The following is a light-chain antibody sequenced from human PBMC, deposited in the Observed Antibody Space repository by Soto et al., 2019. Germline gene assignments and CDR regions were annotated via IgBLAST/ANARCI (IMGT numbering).Light chain of an antibody. V-gene: IGKV3-15*01. J-gene: IGKJ2*01. CDR1: HSVSSSY. Sequence: IVLTQSPGTLSFSPGERATLSCRSSHSVSSSYLAWYQQKPGQAPRLLIYGASTRASGIPAKFSGSGSGTEFTLSIGSLQSEDFAIYYCQQYDNWPPRWTFGQGTKVDIK. CDR2: GAS. CDR3: QQYDNWPPRWT.